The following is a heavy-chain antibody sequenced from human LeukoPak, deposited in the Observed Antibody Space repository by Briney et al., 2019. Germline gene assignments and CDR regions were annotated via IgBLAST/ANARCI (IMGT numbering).Heavy chain of an antibody. D-gene: IGHD3-22*01. J-gene: IGHJ4*02. CDR2: IHTSGST. CDR1: GGSISSYY. V-gene: IGHV4-4*07. CDR3: ARDRYYYDSSARYFDY. Sequence: SETLSLTCTVSGGSISSYYWSWIRQPAGKGLEWIGRIHTSGSTNYSPSITSRVTMSVDTYKNQFSLKLSSVTAADTAVYYCARDRYYYDSSARYFDYWGQGTLVTVSS.